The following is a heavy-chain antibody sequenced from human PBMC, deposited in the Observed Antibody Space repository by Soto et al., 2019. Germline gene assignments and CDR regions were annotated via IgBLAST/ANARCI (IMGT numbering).Heavy chain of an antibody. J-gene: IGHJ1*01. CDR3: AKDPWVADSSSWYGGIAEYFQH. Sequence: GGSLRLSCAASGFTFSSYAMSWVRQAPGKGLEWVSAISGSGGSTYYADSVKGRFTISRDNSKNTLYLQMNSLRAEDTAVYYCAKDPWVADSSSWYGGIAEYFQHWGQGTLVTVSS. D-gene: IGHD6-13*01. V-gene: IGHV3-23*01. CDR2: ISGSGGST. CDR1: GFTFSSYA.